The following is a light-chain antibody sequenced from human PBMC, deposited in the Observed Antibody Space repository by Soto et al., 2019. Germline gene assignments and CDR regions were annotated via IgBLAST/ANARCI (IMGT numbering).Light chain of an antibody. CDR3: QQYDYWPT. Sequence: EIVMTQSPATLSVSPGERATLSCRASQSVSSNLVWYQRKPGQAPRLLIYGASTRATGIPARFSGSGSGTEFTLTISSLQSEDFAVYYCQQYDYWPTFGQGTRLEIK. J-gene: IGKJ5*01. CDR1: QSVSSN. V-gene: IGKV3-15*01. CDR2: GAS.